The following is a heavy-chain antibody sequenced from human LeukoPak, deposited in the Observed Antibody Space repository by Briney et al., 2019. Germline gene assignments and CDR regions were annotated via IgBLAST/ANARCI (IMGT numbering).Heavy chain of an antibody. CDR2: ISYDGSNK. V-gene: IGHV3-30*18. Sequence: GGSLRLSYAASGFTFSSYGMHWVRQAPGKGLEWVAVISYDGSNKYYVDSVKGRFTISRDNSKNTLYLQMNSLRAEDTAVYYCAKDGVWGIAAAGKGYFDYWGQGTLVTVSS. D-gene: IGHD6-13*01. J-gene: IGHJ4*02. CDR1: GFTFSSYG. CDR3: AKDGVWGIAAAGKGYFDY.